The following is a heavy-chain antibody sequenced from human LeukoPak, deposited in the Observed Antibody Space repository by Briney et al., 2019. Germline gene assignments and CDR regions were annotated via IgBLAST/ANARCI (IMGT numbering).Heavy chain of an antibody. D-gene: IGHD3-3*01. CDR1: GYSFTSYW. Sequence: GESLKISCKGSGYSFTSYWIGWVRQMPGKGLEWMGIIYPGDSDTRYSPSFQGQVTISADKSICTAYLQWSSLKASDTAMYYCARSTFHGDYDFWSGYRMDGYFDYWGQGTLVTVSS. CDR2: IYPGDSDT. J-gene: IGHJ4*02. V-gene: IGHV5-51*01. CDR3: ARSTFHGDYDFWSGYRMDGYFDY.